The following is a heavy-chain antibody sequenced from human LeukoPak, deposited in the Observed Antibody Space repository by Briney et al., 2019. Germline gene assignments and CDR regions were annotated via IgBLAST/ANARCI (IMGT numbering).Heavy chain of an antibody. D-gene: IGHD6-6*01. Sequence: SETLSLTCAVYGGSFSGYYWSWIRQPPGKGLEWIGEINHSGGTNYNPSLKSRVTISVDTSKNQFSLKLSSVTAADTAVYYCARGLSSSSPLDYWGQGTLVTVSS. J-gene: IGHJ4*02. V-gene: IGHV4-34*01. CDR1: GGSFSGYY. CDR3: ARGLSSSSPLDY. CDR2: INHSGGT.